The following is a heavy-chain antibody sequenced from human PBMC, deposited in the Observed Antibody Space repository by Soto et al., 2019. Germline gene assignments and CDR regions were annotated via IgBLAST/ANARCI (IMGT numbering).Heavy chain of an antibody. CDR1: GFTFTKYG. D-gene: IGHD4-4*01. J-gene: IGHJ6*02. Sequence: PGGSLRLSCEVSGFTFTKYGTHWVRQAPGKGLEWVAVISYDGNKEYFADSVKGRFTISRDNARNKLFLQMNSLRGDDTAVYYCVKDSFSNYSPYYYYAMDVWGQGTTVTVSS. V-gene: IGHV3-30*18. CDR2: ISYDGNKE. CDR3: VKDSFSNYSPYYYYAMDV.